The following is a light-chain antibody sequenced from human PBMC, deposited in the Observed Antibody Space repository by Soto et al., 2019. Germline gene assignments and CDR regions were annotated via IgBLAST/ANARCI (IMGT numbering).Light chain of an antibody. Sequence: EIVLTQSPGTLSLSPGERVTLACRASQSFSSSSIYLAWYQQKPGQAPRLLIYGASSRPTGIPERFRGSGSGTDFTLTITRLEPEDFAVYYCHQYATSPYTFGQGTRLEI. CDR3: HQYATSPYT. V-gene: IGKV3-20*01. CDR1: QSFSSSSIY. J-gene: IGKJ2*01. CDR2: GAS.